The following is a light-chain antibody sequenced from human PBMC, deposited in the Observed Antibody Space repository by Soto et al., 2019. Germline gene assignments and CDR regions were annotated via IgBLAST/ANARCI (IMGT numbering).Light chain of an antibody. Sequence: EIVMTQSPATLSVSPGERATLSCRASQSVSSDLAWYQQKPGQAPRLLIYGASTRATDIPARFSGSGSGTEFPLTISSLQSDDFAVYCCQQYNYWPITFGQGTRLEIK. J-gene: IGKJ5*01. CDR1: QSVSSD. CDR2: GAS. CDR3: QQYNYWPIT. V-gene: IGKV3-15*01.